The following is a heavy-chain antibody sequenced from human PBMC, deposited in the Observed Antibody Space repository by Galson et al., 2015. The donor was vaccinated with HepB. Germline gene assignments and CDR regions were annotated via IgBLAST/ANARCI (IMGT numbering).Heavy chain of an antibody. J-gene: IGHJ3*02. V-gene: IGHV3-66*03. CDR1: GFTVSGNY. Sequence: SLRLSCAASGFTVSGNYMNWVRQTPEKGLEWVSDIYDNGNTYYADSVKGRFTIFRDNSKNTLYLQMNSLRAEDTAVYYCARDWAYCGGDCYTDAFDIWGQGTMVTVSS. CDR3: ARDWAYCGGDCYTDAFDI. CDR2: IYDNGNT. D-gene: IGHD2-21*02.